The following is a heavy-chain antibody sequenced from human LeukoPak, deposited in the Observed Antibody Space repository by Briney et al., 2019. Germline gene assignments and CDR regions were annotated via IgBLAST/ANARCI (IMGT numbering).Heavy chain of an antibody. CDR3: ARLFYGSGSYFYYYYYMDV. D-gene: IGHD3-10*01. CDR2: ISAYNGNT. Sequence: GASVNVSCKASGGTFSSYAISWVRQAPGQGLEWMGWISAYNGNTNYAQKFQGRVTMTRNTSISTAYMELSSLRSEDTAVYCCARLFYGSGSYFYYYYYMDVWGKGTTVTISS. V-gene: IGHV1-8*02. J-gene: IGHJ6*03. CDR1: GGTFSSYA.